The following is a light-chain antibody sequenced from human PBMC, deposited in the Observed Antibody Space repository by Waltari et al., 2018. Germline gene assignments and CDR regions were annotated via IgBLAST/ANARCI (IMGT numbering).Light chain of an antibody. V-gene: IGLV2-23*02. J-gene: IGLJ3*02. CDR2: EVN. Sequence: QSALTQPASVSGSPGQSITISCTGTSSDVGGYNIVSWYQQTPGKAPKVMIYEVNKRPSGVSNPFSGSKSGNTASLTISGLQTEDEADYYCCSYAGSNTWVFGGGTKLTVL. CDR3: CSYAGSNTWV. CDR1: SSDVGGYNI.